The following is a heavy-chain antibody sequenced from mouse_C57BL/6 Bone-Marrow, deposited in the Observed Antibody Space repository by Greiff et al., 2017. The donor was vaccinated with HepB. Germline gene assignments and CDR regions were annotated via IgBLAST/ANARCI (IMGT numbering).Heavy chain of an antibody. Sequence: QVQLQQPGAELVRPGTSVKLSCKASGYTFTSYWMHWVKQRPGQGLEWIGVIDPSDSYTNYNQKFKGKATLNVDTSSSPAYMQLSSLPSADSAFYYCSRPSPWFAYWGQGTLVTVSA. V-gene: IGHV1-59*01. CDR1: GYTFTSYW. CDR2: IDPSDSYT. CDR3: SRPSPWFAY. D-gene: IGHD6-1*01. J-gene: IGHJ3*01.